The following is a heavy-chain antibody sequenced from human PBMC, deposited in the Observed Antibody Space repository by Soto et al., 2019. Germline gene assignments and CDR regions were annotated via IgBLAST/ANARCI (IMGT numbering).Heavy chain of an antibody. CDR2: INHSGST. Sequence: SETLSLTCAVYGGSFSCYYWSGSREPPGRGREWIGEINHSGSTNYNPSLKSRVTISVDTSKNQFSLKLSSVTAADTAVYYCVLLAYCGGDCYGTGTFDYWGQGTLVTVSS. J-gene: IGHJ4*02. V-gene: IGHV4-34*01. D-gene: IGHD2-21*02. CDR1: GGSFSCYY. CDR3: VLLAYCGGDCYGTGTFDY.